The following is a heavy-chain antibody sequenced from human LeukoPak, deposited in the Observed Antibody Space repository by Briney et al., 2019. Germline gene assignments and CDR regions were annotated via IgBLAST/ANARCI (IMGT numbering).Heavy chain of an antibody. CDR3: ARDGENGIVAPLDY. CDR2: IYTSGST. V-gene: IGHV4-4*07. CDR1: DGSISSYF. J-gene: IGHJ4*02. Sequence: PSETLSLTCTVSDGSISSYFRNWIRQPAGKGLEWIGRIYTSGSTNYSPSLKSRVTMSVDTSKNQFSVKLSSVTAADTAVYYCARDGENGIVAPLDYWGQGTLVTVSS. D-gene: IGHD7-27*01.